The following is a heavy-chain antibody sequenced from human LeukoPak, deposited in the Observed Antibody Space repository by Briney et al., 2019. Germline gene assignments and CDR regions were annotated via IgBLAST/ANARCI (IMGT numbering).Heavy chain of an antibody. Sequence: GGSLRLSCAASGFTFSSYAMSWVRQAPGKGLEWVSAISGSGGSTYYADSVKGRFTISRDNSKNTLYLQMNSLRAEDTAVYYCAKDRQNYYGSGSYYSNWFGPWGQGTLVTVSS. CDR3: AKDRQNYYGSGSYYSNWFGP. CDR2: ISGSGGST. D-gene: IGHD3-10*01. CDR1: GFTFSSYA. J-gene: IGHJ5*02. V-gene: IGHV3-23*01.